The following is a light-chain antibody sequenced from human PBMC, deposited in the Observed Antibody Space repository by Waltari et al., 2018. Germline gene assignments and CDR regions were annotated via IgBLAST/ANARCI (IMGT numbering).Light chain of an antibody. CDR3: QQSYSPPIT. Sequence: DIQMTQSPSSLPASVGDKVTITCRASQSINTNLNWYQHKSGKAPKRLVYGASSLQSGVPSRFSGSGSGTDFTLTISGLQPEDFAIYYCQQSYSPPITFGQGTRLEIK. CDR1: QSINTN. CDR2: GAS. V-gene: IGKV1-39*01. J-gene: IGKJ5*01.